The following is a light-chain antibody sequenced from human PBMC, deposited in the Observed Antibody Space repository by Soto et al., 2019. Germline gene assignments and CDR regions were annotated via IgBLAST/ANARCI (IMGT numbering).Light chain of an antibody. V-gene: IGKV3-20*01. CDR1: QSVSSSY. Sequence: EIVLTQSPGTLSLSPGERATLSCRASQSVSSSYLAWYQQKPGQAPRLLIYGASSRATGIPDRFSGSGSGTEFTLTISRLEPADFAVYYCQQYGSSPRTFGQGTKVEI. J-gene: IGKJ1*01. CDR2: GAS. CDR3: QQYGSSPRT.